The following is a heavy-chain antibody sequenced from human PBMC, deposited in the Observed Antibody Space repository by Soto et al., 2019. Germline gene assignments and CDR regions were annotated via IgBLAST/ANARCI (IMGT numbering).Heavy chain of an antibody. CDR3: ARRQWLVGGYYYGLDV. CDR2: TRAYNGNT. CDR1: GYTFTSYG. J-gene: IGHJ6*02. Sequence: QVQLVQSGAEVKKPGASVKFSCKASGYTFTSYGISWVRQAPGQGLEWMGWTRAYNGNTNYAQKHQGRVTMTTDTSKSTAYMELRSVRSDDTAVYYCARRQWLVGGYYYGLDVWGQGTTVTVSS. D-gene: IGHD6-19*01. V-gene: IGHV1-18*01.